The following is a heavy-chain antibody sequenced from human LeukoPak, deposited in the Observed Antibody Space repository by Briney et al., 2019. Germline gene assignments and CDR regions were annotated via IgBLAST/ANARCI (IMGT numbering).Heavy chain of an antibody. V-gene: IGHV3-53*01. CDR1: GFTVSSNY. Sequence: PGGSLRLSCAASGFTVSSNYMSWVRQAPGKGLEWVSVIYSGGSTYYADSVKGRLTISRDNSKNTLYLQMNSLRAEDTAVYYCARERRYCSGGSCSSRAFDIWGQGTMVTVSS. J-gene: IGHJ3*02. CDR3: ARERRYCSGGSCSSRAFDI. D-gene: IGHD2-15*01. CDR2: IYSGGST.